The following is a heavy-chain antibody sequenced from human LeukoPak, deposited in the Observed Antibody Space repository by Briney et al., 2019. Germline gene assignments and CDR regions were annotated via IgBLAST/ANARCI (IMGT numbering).Heavy chain of an antibody. CDR2: INPHNGVT. CDR1: GYTFTGYY. V-gene: IGHV1-2*02. J-gene: IGHJ4*02. CDR3: ARDQYYYGSGSYVV. D-gene: IGHD3-10*01. Sequence: GASVKVSCKASGYTFTGYYMHWVRQAPGQGLEWMGWINPHNGVTNYAQKFQGRVTMTRDTSISTAYMELSRLRSDDTAVYYCARDQYYYGSGSYVVWGQGTLVTVSS.